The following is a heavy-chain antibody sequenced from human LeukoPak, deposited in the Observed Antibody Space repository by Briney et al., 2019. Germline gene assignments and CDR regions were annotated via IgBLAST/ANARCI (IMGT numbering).Heavy chain of an antibody. Sequence: PGGSLRLSCAASGFTVSSNAMSWVRQAPGKGLEWVSAISGNGGNTYYPASVKGRFTISRDNSKNTLYLQMNSLRAEDTAVYYCAGFGITMVRGAYNWFDPWGQGTLVTVSS. D-gene: IGHD3-10*01. J-gene: IGHJ5*02. CDR3: AGFGITMVRGAYNWFDP. V-gene: IGHV3-23*01. CDR2: ISGNGGNT. CDR1: GFTVSSNA.